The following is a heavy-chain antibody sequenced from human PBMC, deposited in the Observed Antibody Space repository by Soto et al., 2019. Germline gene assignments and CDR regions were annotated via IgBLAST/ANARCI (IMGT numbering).Heavy chain of an antibody. V-gene: IGHV4-34*01. CDR1: CGSFSGYY. Sequence: PSETLSLTCAVYCGSFSGYYWSWIRQPPGRGPEWIGEINHSGSTNYNPSLKSRVTISVDTSKNQSSLKLSSVTAADTAVYYCARLQGCSGGSCYPRGYYYYGMDVWGQGTTVTVSS. CDR3: ARLQGCSGGSCYPRGYYYYGMDV. D-gene: IGHD2-15*01. CDR2: INHSGST. J-gene: IGHJ6*02.